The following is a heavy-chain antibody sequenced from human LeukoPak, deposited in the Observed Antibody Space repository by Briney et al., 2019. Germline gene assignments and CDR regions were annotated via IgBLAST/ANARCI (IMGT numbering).Heavy chain of an antibody. CDR2: INPNSGGT. D-gene: IGHD1-26*01. V-gene: IGHV1-2*02. CDR3: ASISSSGSSLYCYYMDV. J-gene: IGHJ6*03. CDR1: GYTFAGYY. Sequence: ASVKVSCKASGYTFAGYYMHWVRQAPGQGLEWMGWINPNSGGTNYAQKFQGRVTMTRDTSISTAYMELSRLRSDDTAVYYCASISSSGSSLYCYYMDVWGKGTTVTVSS.